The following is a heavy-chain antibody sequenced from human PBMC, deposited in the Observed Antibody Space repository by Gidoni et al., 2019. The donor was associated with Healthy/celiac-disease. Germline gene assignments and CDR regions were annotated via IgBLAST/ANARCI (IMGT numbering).Heavy chain of an antibody. V-gene: IGHV4-34*01. Sequence: QVQLQQWGAGLLQPSETLSLTCAVYGGSLSGYYWSWIRQPPGKGLEWSGEINHSGSTNYNPSLKSRVTISVDTSKNQFSLKLSSVTAADTAVYYCAREGSIIYCSGGSCSGDAFDIWGQGTMVTVSS. D-gene: IGHD2-15*01. J-gene: IGHJ3*02. CDR1: GGSLSGYY. CDR2: INHSGST. CDR3: AREGSIIYCSGGSCSGDAFDI.